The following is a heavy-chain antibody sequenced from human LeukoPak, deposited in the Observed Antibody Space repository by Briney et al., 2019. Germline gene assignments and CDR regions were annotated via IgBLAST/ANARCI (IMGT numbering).Heavy chain of an antibody. Sequence: PGGSLRLSCAASGFTFSGSAMHWVRQASGKWLEWVGRIRSKANSYATAYAASVKGRFTISRDDSKNTAYLQMNSLKTEDTAVYYCTSRGYSSGWSDPFDYWGQGTLVTVSS. D-gene: IGHD6-19*01. CDR2: IRSKANSYAT. CDR3: TSRGYSSGWSDPFDY. CDR1: GFTFSGSA. V-gene: IGHV3-73*01. J-gene: IGHJ4*02.